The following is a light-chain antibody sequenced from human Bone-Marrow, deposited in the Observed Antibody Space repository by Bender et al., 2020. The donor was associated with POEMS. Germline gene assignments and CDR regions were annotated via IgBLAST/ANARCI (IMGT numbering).Light chain of an antibody. V-gene: IGLV1-44*01. CDR3: VAWDASLNGWV. CDR1: GSNIGGYP. J-gene: IGLJ3*02. CDR2: RSD. Sequence: QSVLTQPPSVSGTPGQRVTISCSGSGSNIGGYPVNWYQQLPGTAPRLLMYRSDQRPSGVPDRFSGSKSGTSASLAITGLQSDDEAIYFCVAWDASLNGWVFGGGTKLTVL.